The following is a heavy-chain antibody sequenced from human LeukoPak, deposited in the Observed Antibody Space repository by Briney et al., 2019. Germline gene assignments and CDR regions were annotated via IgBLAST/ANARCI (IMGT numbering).Heavy chain of an antibody. CDR3: ARGAVYSSGWYDY. J-gene: IGHJ4*02. Sequence: PGGSLRLSCAASRFTVSSSNYMTWVRQAPGKGLEWVSVIYSGGTTYYADSVKGRFTISRDNSKNTLYLQMNSLRAEGTAVYYCARGAVYSSGWYDYWGQGTLVTVSS. D-gene: IGHD6-13*01. V-gene: IGHV3-66*01. CDR1: RFTVSSSNY. CDR2: IYSGGTT.